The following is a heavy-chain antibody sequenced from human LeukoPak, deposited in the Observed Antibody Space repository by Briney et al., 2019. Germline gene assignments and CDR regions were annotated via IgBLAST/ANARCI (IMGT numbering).Heavy chain of an antibody. CDR3: ASTGIAVASFDY. CDR2: ISAYNANT. Sequence: ASVKVSCKASGHTFTSYGISWVRQAPGQGLEWMGWISAYNANTNYAQKLQGRVTMTTDTSTSTACMELRSLRSDDTAVYYCASTGIAVASFDYWGQGTLVTVSS. D-gene: IGHD6-19*01. CDR1: GHTFTSYG. J-gene: IGHJ4*02. V-gene: IGHV1-18*04.